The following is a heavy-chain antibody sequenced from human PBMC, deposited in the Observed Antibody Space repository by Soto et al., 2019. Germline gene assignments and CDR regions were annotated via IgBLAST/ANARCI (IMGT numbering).Heavy chain of an antibody. V-gene: IGHV3-15*01. Sequence: EVQLVESGGGLVIPGGSLRLSCAASGFTFSNAWLSWVRQAPGKGLEWVGRIKSKTDGGTTDYTAPVKVRFTISIEDSKDTLSLQMTSLQIENTAVYYCTTGSTSTTHCWGRGTLVTVSS. CDR1: GFTFSNAW. CDR2: IKSKTDGGTT. CDR3: TTGSTSTTHC. D-gene: IGHD1-1*01. J-gene: IGHJ4*02.